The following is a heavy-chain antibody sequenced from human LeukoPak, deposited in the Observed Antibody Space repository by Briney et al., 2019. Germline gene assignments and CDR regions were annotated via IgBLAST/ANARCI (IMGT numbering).Heavy chain of an antibody. J-gene: IGHJ3*02. V-gene: IGHV3-30*04. CDR3: ARNLDGGHNDGLDI. Sequence: GKSLRLSCAASGFTFSNFAMHWVRQAPGKGLEWVAVISYDGTNKYYADSVKGRFIISRDNSKNTLYLQKNSLKAEDTAVYYCARNLDGGHNDGLDIWGQGTTVTVSS. CDR2: ISYDGTNK. D-gene: IGHD2-15*01. CDR1: GFTFSNFA.